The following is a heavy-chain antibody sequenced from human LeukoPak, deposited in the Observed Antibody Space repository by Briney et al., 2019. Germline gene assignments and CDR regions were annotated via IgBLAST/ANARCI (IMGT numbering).Heavy chain of an antibody. CDR1: GFTFNSYA. CDR2: ISGSGGST. D-gene: IGHD3-9*01. Sequence: GGSLRLSCAASGFTFNSYAMSWVRQAPGKGLEWVSAISGSGGSTYYADSVKGRFTISRDNSKNTLYLQMNSLRAEDTAVYYCAKVTRDILTGCYPDAFDIWGQGTMVTASS. V-gene: IGHV3-23*01. J-gene: IGHJ3*02. CDR3: AKVTRDILTGCYPDAFDI.